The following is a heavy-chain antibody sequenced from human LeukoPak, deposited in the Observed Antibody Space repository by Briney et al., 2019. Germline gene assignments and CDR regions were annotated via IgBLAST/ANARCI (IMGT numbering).Heavy chain of an antibody. D-gene: IGHD2-2*02. CDR1: GFTFSGYG. CDR2: ISYDGSNK. J-gene: IGHJ3*02. V-gene: IGHV3-30*18. CDR3: ANLYGDAFDI. Sequence: GGSLRLSCAASGFTFSGYGMHWVRQAPGKGLEWVSVISYDGSNKYYVDSVKGRFTISRDNSKNTLYLQMNSLRAEDTAINYCANLYGDAFDIWGQGTLVTVSS.